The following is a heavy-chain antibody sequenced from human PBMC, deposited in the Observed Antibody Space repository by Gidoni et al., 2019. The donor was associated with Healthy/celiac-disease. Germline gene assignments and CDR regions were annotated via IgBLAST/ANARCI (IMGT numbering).Heavy chain of an antibody. J-gene: IGHJ4*02. CDR3: ARDGTIAVAGTWFDY. V-gene: IGHV1-69*01. Sequence: QVQLVQSGAAVKKPGSSVKVSCTASGGTFSSYAISWVRQAPGQGLEWMGGIIPIFGTANYAQKFQGRVTITADESTSTAYMGLSSLRSEDTAVYYCARDGTIAVAGTWFDYWGQGTLVTVSS. D-gene: IGHD6-19*01. CDR1: GGTFSSYA. CDR2: IIPIFGTA.